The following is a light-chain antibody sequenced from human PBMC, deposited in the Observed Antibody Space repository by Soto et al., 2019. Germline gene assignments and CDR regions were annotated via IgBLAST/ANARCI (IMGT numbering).Light chain of an antibody. V-gene: IGKV3-15*01. CDR1: QSVSSN. J-gene: IGKJ2*01. Sequence: EIVMTQSPATLSVSPGERATLSCRASQSVSSNLAWYQQKPGQAPRLLIYGASTRATGIPARFSGSGSGTEFTLTISSLQSEDFAVYYCQQYNNWAHTFGQGTKLEI. CDR2: GAS. CDR3: QQYNNWAHT.